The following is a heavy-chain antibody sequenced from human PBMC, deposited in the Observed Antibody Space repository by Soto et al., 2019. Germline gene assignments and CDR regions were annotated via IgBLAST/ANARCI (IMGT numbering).Heavy chain of an antibody. Sequence: GGSLRLSCAASGFTVSSNYMSWVRQAPGKGLEWVSVIYSGGSTYYADSVKGRFTISRDNSKNTLYLQMNGLRAEDTAVYYCAREKHLRITIFGVVPDAFDIWGQGTMVTVSS. CDR3: AREKHLRITIFGVVPDAFDI. CDR1: GFTVSSNY. CDR2: IYSGGST. J-gene: IGHJ3*02. D-gene: IGHD3-3*01. V-gene: IGHV3-53*01.